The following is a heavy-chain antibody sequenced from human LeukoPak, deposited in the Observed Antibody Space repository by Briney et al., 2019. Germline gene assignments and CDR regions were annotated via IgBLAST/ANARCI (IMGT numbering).Heavy chain of an antibody. J-gene: IGHJ4*02. CDR3: ASIYASGNYPRGPDY. V-gene: IGHV3-7*01. CDR1: GFTFSRFY. CDR2: INQDGSGK. D-gene: IGHD3-3*01. Sequence: PGGSLRLSCAASGFTFSRFYMSWFRQAPGKGLEWVANINQDGSGKYYVDSVKGRFTVSRDNAEKSLYLQMNSLRPEDTATYYCASIYASGNYPRGPDYCSQGNLGTVSS.